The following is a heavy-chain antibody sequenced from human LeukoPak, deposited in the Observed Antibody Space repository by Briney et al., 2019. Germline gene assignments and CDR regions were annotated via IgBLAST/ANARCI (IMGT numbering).Heavy chain of an antibody. CDR2: INPKTGGT. J-gene: IGHJ4*02. V-gene: IGHV1-2*02. CDR3: VSVAYCGSGCYYYVDS. D-gene: IGHD2-21*02. Sequence: GASVKVSCTASGYTFSDNYLHWVRQAPGQGPEGRGLINPKTGGTAYAQKFQVTITVTRDTSVSTVYMELSGLGPDDTAIDYCVSVAYCGSGCYYYVDSWGQGTLVTVSS. CDR1: GYTFSDNY.